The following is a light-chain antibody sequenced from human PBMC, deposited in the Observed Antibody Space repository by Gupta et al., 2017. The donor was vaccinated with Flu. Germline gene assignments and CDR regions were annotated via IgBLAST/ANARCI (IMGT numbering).Light chain of an antibody. CDR3: LLYYGGAQW. Sequence: QTVVTQEPSLTVSPGGTVTLPCASSTGTVTTWYYPNWFQRKPGQAPISLIYGATNRHSWTPARFSGSLFGGKAARTLSGVQPEDEAEYYCLLYYGGAQWFGGGTKLTVL. V-gene: IGLV7-43*01. J-gene: IGLJ3*02. CDR1: TGTVTTWYY. CDR2: GAT.